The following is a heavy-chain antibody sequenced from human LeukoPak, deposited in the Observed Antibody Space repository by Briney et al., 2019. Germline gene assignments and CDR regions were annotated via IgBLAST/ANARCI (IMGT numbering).Heavy chain of an antibody. J-gene: IGHJ4*02. CDR1: GITFSNSW. CDR3: ARDVAYSAFDY. CDR2: IRPDGSEG. D-gene: IGHD2-21*01. V-gene: IGHV3-7*01. Sequence: GGSLRLSCTTSGITFSNSWMSWVRQAPGKGLEWVATIRPDGSEGYYAESVRGRFTISRDNSKNSFYLQMSSLRAEDTGVFYCARDVAYSAFDYWGQGTLVTVSS.